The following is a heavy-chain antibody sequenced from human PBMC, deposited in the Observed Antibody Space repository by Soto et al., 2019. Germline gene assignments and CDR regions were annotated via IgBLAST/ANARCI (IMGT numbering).Heavy chain of an antibody. J-gene: IGHJ4*02. CDR2: IKEDGGKT. Sequence: EVQLVESGGGLVQPGGSLRLSCVASGLTLSRYRMSWVRQAPGKGLEWVANIKEDGGKTYYVDSVKGRFTISRDNAKNSVYLQMNSLRVEDTAVYYCSRDYYGPGPDWGQGTLVIVSS. D-gene: IGHD3-22*01. V-gene: IGHV3-7*04. CDR1: GLTLSRYR. CDR3: SRDYYGPGPD.